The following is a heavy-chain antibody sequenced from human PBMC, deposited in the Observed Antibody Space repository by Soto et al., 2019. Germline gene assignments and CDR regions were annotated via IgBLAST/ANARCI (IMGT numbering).Heavy chain of an antibody. Sequence: GGSLRLSCAASGFTFSSYGMHWVRQAPGKGLEWVAVISYDGSNKYYADSVKGRFTISRDNSKNTLYLQMNSLRAEDTAVYYCAATWIQLPDSTLDYWGQGTLVTVSS. CDR3: AATWIQLPDSTLDY. J-gene: IGHJ4*02. V-gene: IGHV3-30*03. D-gene: IGHD5-18*01. CDR2: ISYDGSNK. CDR1: GFTFSSYG.